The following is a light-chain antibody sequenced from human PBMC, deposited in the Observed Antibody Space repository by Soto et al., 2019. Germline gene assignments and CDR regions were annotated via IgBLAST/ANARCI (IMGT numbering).Light chain of an antibody. CDR3: CSNAGRPDV. V-gene: IGLV2-11*01. Sequence: QSVLTQPRSVSGSPGQSVAISCTGTSTDIGAYNYVSWYQQHPGKAPKVMIYDVDKRPSGVPDRFSGSKSGNTASLTISDLQTEDEADYYCCSNAGRPDVFGTGTKVTV. J-gene: IGLJ1*01. CDR1: STDIGAYNY. CDR2: DVD.